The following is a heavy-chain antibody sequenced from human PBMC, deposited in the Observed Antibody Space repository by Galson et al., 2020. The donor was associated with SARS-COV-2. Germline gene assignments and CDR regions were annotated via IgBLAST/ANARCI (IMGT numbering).Heavy chain of an antibody. CDR3: ARNLRYDFWRGSLDS. Sequence: SETLSLTCTVSGDSISSGDYHWNWIRQPPGKGLEWVGYIYDSGSTYYNPSLQSRVTISVDRSQNQFSLKLTSVTAADTAVYFCARNLRYDFWRGSLDSWGQGTLVTVSS. CDR2: IYDSGST. CDR1: GDSISSGDYH. V-gene: IGHV4-30-4*01. J-gene: IGHJ4*02. D-gene: IGHD3-3*01.